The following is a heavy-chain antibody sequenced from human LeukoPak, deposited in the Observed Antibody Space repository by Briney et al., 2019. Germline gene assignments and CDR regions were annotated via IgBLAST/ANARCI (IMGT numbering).Heavy chain of an antibody. Sequence: GASVKVSCKTSGYTFSDYSIHWVRQAPGQGLEWMGWINPKSGGTTYARKFQGRVTMTRDTSISIVYMEVSRLRSDDTAVYYCARGVVVSVMPHFYYFMDVWGKGTTVTVSS. V-gene: IGHV1-2*02. J-gene: IGHJ6*03. D-gene: IGHD2-21*01. CDR2: INPKSGGT. CDR1: GYTFSDYS. CDR3: ARGVVVSVMPHFYYFMDV.